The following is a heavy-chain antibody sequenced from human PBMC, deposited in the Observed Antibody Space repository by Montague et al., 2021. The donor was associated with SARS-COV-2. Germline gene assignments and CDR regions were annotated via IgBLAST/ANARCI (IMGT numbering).Heavy chain of an antibody. Sequence: SETLSLTCTVSGGSISSSSYYWGWLRQPPGKGLEWIGSIYYSGSTYYNPSLKSRVTISVDASKNQFSLKLRSVTAADTAVYYCASPTYYYDSSGSDAFDIWGQGTMVTVSS. V-gene: IGHV4-39*01. D-gene: IGHD3-22*01. CDR2: IYYSGST. CDR1: GGSISSSSYY. J-gene: IGHJ3*02. CDR3: ASPTYYYDSSGSDAFDI.